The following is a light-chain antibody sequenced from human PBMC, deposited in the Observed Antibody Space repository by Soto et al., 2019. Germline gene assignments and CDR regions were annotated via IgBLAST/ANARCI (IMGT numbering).Light chain of an antibody. CDR3: QKVNTYPIN. V-gene: IGKV1-17*01. Sequence: IQITQSPSSLSVSVEDRVIITCLASQIISNHLNWYQQKPGKAPKPLMYIAPTLQTWVPSRFSSSQSRTEFTLTLSSLQPQDFATYYCQKVNTYPINFGQGTRLEIK. CDR1: QIISNH. CDR2: IAP. J-gene: IGKJ5*01.